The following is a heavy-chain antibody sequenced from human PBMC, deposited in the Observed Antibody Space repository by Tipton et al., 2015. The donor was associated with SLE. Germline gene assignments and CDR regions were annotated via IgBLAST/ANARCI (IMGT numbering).Heavy chain of an antibody. J-gene: IGHJ6*03. CDR2: VYSSGST. CDR3: ARDATQIAAARWGNYYMDV. CDR1: GGSISSHY. D-gene: IGHD6-13*01. V-gene: IGHV4-59*11. Sequence: TLSLTCTVSGGSISSHYWSWIRQPPGKGLEWIGYVYSSGSTKYNPSLKSRVTISVDKSKNQFSLKLSSVTAADTAVYYCARDATQIAAARWGNYYMDVWGKGTTVTVSS.